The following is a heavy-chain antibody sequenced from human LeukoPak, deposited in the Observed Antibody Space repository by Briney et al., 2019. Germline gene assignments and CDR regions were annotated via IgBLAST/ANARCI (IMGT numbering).Heavy chain of an antibody. CDR3: AKDLRGYGDCGTDAFDI. J-gene: IGHJ3*02. V-gene: IGHV3-23*01. CDR1: GFTFSSYA. Sequence: GGSLRLSCAASGFTFSSYAMSWVRQAPGKGLEWVSAISGSGGSTYYADSVKGRFTISRDNSKNTLYLQMNSLRAEDTAVYYCAKDLRGYGDCGTDAFDIWGQGTMVTVSS. CDR2: ISGSGGST. D-gene: IGHD4-17*01.